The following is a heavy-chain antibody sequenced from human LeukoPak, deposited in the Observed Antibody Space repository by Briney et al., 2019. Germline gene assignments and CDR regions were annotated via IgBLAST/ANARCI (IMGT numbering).Heavy chain of an antibody. D-gene: IGHD3-22*01. Sequence: GESLQISCKGSGYSFTSYWIGWVRQMPGKGLEWMGIIYPGDSDTRYSPSFQGQVTISADKSISTAYLQWSSLKASDTAMYYCARLSPETSGYYLYYYYYMDVWGKGTTVTVSS. J-gene: IGHJ6*03. CDR2: IYPGDSDT. CDR1: GYSFTSYW. CDR3: ARLSPETSGYYLYYYYYMDV. V-gene: IGHV5-51*01.